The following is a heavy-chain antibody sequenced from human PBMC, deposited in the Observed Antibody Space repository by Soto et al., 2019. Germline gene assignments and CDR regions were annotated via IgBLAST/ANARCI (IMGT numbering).Heavy chain of an antibody. V-gene: IGHV3-33*01. CDR2: IWHDGSNK. J-gene: IGHJ4*02. CDR3: ARDPSAWSTRGDCSGY. CDR1: GFTFSSYG. Sequence: QVQLVESGGGVVQPGRSLRLSCAASGFTFSSYGMHWVRQAPGKGLEWVALIWHDGSNKYSADSVRGRFTISRDNSRNTLYLQMDSLGTEDTAVYYCARDPSAWSTRGDCSGYWGQGTLVTVSS. D-gene: IGHD2-21*01.